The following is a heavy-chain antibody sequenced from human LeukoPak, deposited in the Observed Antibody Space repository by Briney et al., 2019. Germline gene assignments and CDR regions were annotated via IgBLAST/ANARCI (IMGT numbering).Heavy chain of an antibody. Sequence: ASVKASCKASGYTFTGYSMHWVRQAPGQGLEWMGWINPSSGGTNYAQNLQGRVTMTTDTSTSTAYMELRSLRSDDTAVYYCARQHYGGNSVPWDYWGQGTLVTVSS. D-gene: IGHD4-23*01. V-gene: IGHV1-2*02. CDR3: ARQHYGGNSVPWDY. CDR1: GYTFTGYS. J-gene: IGHJ4*02. CDR2: INPSSGGT.